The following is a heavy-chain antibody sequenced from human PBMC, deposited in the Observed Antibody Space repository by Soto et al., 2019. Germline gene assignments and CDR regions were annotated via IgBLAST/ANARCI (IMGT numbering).Heavy chain of an antibody. J-gene: IGHJ4*02. CDR2: IYYTGST. Sequence: PSETLSLTCTVSGGSISSYYWTWFRQSPGKGLEWIGYIYYTGSTKYSPSLKSRVTISLGTSRNQFSLNLSSVTAADTAVYFCARGGTYGDYFDYWGQGTLVTVS. V-gene: IGHV4-59*01. CDR3: ARGGTYGDYFDY. CDR1: GGSISSYY. D-gene: IGHD4-17*01.